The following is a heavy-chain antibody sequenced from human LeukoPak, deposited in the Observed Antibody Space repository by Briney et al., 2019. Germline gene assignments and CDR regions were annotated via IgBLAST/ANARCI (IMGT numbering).Heavy chain of an antibody. CDR1: GYTFTGYY. V-gene: IGHV1-2*02. CDR2: INPNSGGT. D-gene: IGHD3-3*01. Sequence: ASVTVSCKASGYTFTGYYMHWVRQAPGQGLEWMGWINPNSGGTNYAQKFQGRVTMTRDTSISTAYMELSRLRSDDTAVYYCARGPPYYYDFWSGYHYYFDYWGQGTLVTVSS. J-gene: IGHJ4*02. CDR3: ARGPPYYYDFWSGYHYYFDY.